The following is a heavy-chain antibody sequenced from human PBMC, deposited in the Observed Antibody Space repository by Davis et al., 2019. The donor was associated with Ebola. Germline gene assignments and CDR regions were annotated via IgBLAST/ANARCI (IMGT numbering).Heavy chain of an antibody. J-gene: IGHJ5*02. CDR1: GFIFSSYA. D-gene: IGHD5-18*01. CDR2: ISGSGGST. V-gene: IGHV3-23*01. Sequence: GESLKISCAASGFIFSSYAMSWVRQAPGKGLEWVSAISGSGGSTYYADSVKGRFTISRDNSKNTLYLQMNSLRAEDTAVYYCAKGGYTAMVVNWFDPWGQGTLVTVSS. CDR3: AKGGYTAMVVNWFDP.